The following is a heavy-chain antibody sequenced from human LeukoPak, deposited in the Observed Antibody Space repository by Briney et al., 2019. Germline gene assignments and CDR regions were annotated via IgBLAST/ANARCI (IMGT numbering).Heavy chain of an antibody. CDR1: GVSISSYY. D-gene: IGHD3-10*01. CDR3: ARHLTYGPGGMDV. V-gene: IGHV4-59*08. Sequence: SETLSLTCTVSGVSISSYYWSWIRQPPGKGLEWIGYIYYRDTTNYNPSLKSRVIISVDTSKNQFSLKLSSVTAADTAVYYCARHLTYGPGGMDVWGQGTTVTVSS. J-gene: IGHJ6*02. CDR2: IYYRDTT.